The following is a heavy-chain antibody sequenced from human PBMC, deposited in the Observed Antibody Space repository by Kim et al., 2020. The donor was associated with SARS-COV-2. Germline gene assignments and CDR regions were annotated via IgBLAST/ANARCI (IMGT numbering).Heavy chain of an antibody. CDR1: GFTFGDYA. D-gene: IGHD2-2*01. Sequence: GGSLRLSCTASGFTFGDYAMTWVRQAPGKGLECVGFIRSKTYGGTTEYAASVKGRFTISRDDSNSVAYLQMNNLKSEDTAVYYCTRALTSSWYDSWGHGTLVTVSS. CDR2: IRSKTYGGTT. J-gene: IGHJ5*01. CDR3: TRALTSSWYDS. V-gene: IGHV3-49*04.